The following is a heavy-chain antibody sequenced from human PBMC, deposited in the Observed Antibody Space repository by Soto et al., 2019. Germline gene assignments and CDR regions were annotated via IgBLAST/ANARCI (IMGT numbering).Heavy chain of an antibody. CDR1: GGSIRSYY. V-gene: IGHV4-59*08. J-gene: IGHJ4*02. CDR3: ARRYGGGFDY. CDR2: IYSSGST. Sequence: QVQLLESGPGLVKPSETLSLTCTVSGGSIRSYYWSWIRQPPGKGLEWIGYIYSSGSTNYNPSLKIRVPISVDTSKNQFSLKLSSVTAADTAVYYCARRYGGGFDYWGQGTLVTVSS. D-gene: IGHD3-10*01.